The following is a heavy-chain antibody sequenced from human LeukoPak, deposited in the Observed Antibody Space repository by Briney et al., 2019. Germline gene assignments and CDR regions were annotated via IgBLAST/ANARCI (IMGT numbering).Heavy chain of an antibody. Sequence: ASVKVSCKASGYTFTGYYMHWVRQAPGQGLEWMGRINPNSGGTNYAQKFQGRVTMTRDTSTSTVYMELSSLRSEDTAVYYCARGGYTDIVVVPAVTFDYWGQGTLVTVSS. V-gene: IGHV1-2*06. J-gene: IGHJ4*02. CDR1: GYTFTGYY. CDR2: INPNSGGT. CDR3: ARGGYTDIVVVPAVTFDY. D-gene: IGHD2-2*01.